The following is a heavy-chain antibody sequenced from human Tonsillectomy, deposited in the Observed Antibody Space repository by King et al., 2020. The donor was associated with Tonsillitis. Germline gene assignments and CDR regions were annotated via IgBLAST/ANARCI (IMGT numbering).Heavy chain of an antibody. V-gene: IGHV1-2*02. Sequence: VQLVESGAEVKKPGASVKVSCKASGYTFTGYYMHWVRQAPGQGLEWMGWINPNSGGTNYAQKFQGRVTMTRDTSISTAYMELSRLRSDDTAVYYCAREEDPYSGNLKDGERYYYYYMDVWGKGTTVTVSS. D-gene: IGHD4-23*01. CDR2: INPNSGGT. CDR1: GYTFTGYY. CDR3: AREEDPYSGNLKDGERYYYYYMDV. J-gene: IGHJ6*03.